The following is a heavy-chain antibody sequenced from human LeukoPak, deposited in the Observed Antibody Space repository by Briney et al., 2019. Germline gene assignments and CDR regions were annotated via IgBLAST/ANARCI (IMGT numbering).Heavy chain of an antibody. V-gene: IGHV4-61*02. CDR3: AREGQQLVPPFDY. CDR2: IYVSGST. CDR1: GSISSGSYY. J-gene: IGHJ4*02. Sequence: ASETLSLTCTVSGSISSGSYYWSWIRQPAGKGLEWIGRIYVSGSTNYNPSLESRVTISVDTSKNQFSLQLTSLTAADAAVYYCAREGQQLVPPFDYWGQGTLVTVSS. D-gene: IGHD6-6*01.